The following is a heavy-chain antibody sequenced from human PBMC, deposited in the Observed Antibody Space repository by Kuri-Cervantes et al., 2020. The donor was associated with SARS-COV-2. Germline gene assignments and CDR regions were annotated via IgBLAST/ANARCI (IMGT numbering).Heavy chain of an antibody. CDR1: GFTFSSYA. J-gene: IGHJ4*02. CDR2: ISYDGSNK. CDR3: ARDPHNY. Sequence: GESLKISCAASGFTFSSYAMHRVRQAPGKGLEWVAVISYDGSNKYYADSVKGRFTISRDNSKNTLYLQMNSLRAEDTAVYYCARDPHNYWGQGTLVTVSS. V-gene: IGHV3-30-3*01. D-gene: IGHD5-24*01.